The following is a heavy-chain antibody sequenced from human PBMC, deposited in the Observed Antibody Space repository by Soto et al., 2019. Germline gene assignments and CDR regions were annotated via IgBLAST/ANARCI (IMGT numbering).Heavy chain of an antibody. D-gene: IGHD1-26*01. CDR3: ARSSGGNFGIIIEGTNWFAP. Sequence: ASAKVSCKAPREALHRYYINWVRQAPGQGLEWMGVINPHGGSTAYAQKFKGRVTLTRDTSASTVYMEVSSLTSEDTAMYYCARSSGGNFGIIIEGTNWFAPWGQGTLVTVSS. CDR1: REALHRYY. CDR2: INPHGGST. J-gene: IGHJ5*02. V-gene: IGHV1-46*02.